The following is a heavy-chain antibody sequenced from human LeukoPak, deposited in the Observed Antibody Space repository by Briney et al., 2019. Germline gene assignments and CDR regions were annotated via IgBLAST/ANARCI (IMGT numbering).Heavy chain of an antibody. CDR2: ISCNSGVT. J-gene: IGHJ5*02. Sequence: GASVKVSCKASGYTFTGYYMHWVRQAPGQGLEWMGRISCNSGVTIYTQNFQGRVTMTRDTSISTVYMELSSLRPDDTAVYYCAREVGYSTSYYGWFDPWGQGTLVTVSS. CDR1: GYTFTGYY. CDR3: AREVGYSTSYYGWFDP. D-gene: IGHD2-2*01. V-gene: IGHV1-2*06.